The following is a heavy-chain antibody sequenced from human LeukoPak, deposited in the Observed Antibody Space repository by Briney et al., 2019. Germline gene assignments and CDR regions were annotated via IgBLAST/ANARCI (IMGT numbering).Heavy chain of an antibody. CDR2: ISGSGRST. CDR1: GFTFSSYA. Sequence: PGGSLRLSGAASGFTFSSYAMNGVRQAPGKGLEWVSPISGSGRSTYSEDSVQGQFTISRDDSKSTLYLQLNSMRAEDTALLYCDAGRSGSYWWFDPWGQGTLVTVSS. CDR3: DAGRSGSYWWFDP. D-gene: IGHD3-10*01. J-gene: IGHJ5*02. V-gene: IGHV3-23*01.